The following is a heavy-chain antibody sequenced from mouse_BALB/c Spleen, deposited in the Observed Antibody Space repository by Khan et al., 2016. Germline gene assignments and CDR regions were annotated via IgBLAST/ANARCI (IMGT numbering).Heavy chain of an antibody. V-gene: IGHV3-2*02. D-gene: IGHD1-1*01. CDR2: ISYSGRI. CDR1: GYSITSDYA. Sequence: EVQLVESGPGLVKPSQSLSLTCTVTGYSITSDYAWNWIRQFPGNKLEWMGYISYSGRISYNPSLKSRISVTRDTSKNQFFLQLNSVTTEDTATYYCAREVVGALDYWGQGTTLTVSS. CDR3: AREVVGALDY. J-gene: IGHJ2*01.